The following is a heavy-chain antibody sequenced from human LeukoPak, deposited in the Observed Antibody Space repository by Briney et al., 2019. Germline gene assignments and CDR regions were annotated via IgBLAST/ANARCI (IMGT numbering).Heavy chain of an antibody. Sequence: GGSLRLSCAASGFTFDDYAMHWVRQAPGKGLEWVSGISWNSGSIGYADSVKGRFTISRDNAKNSLYLQMNSLRDEDTAVYFCTRGRYQLLGPNDSWGQGSLVTVSS. D-gene: IGHD2-2*01. J-gene: IGHJ4*02. CDR3: TRGRYQLLGPNDS. CDR1: GFTFDDYA. CDR2: ISWNSGSI. V-gene: IGHV3-9*01.